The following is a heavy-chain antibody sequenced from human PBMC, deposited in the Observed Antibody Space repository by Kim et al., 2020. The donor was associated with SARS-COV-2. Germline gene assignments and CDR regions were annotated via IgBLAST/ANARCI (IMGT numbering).Heavy chain of an antibody. CDR3: ATYYYDSSGYYGYFDY. J-gene: IGHJ4*02. Sequence: SETLSLTCAVYGGSFSGYYWSWIRQPPGKGLEWIGEINHSGSTNYNPSLKSRVTISVDTSKNQFSLKLSSVTAADTAVYYCATYYYDSSGYYGYFDYWGQGTLVTVSS. CDR2: INHSGST. D-gene: IGHD3-22*01. CDR1: GGSFSGYY. V-gene: IGHV4-34*01.